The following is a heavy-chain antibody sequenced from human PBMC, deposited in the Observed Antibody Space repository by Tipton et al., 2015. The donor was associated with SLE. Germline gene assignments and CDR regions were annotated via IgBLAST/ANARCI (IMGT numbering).Heavy chain of an antibody. CDR1: GFIFSDHY. V-gene: IGHV3-53*05. D-gene: IGHD1-1*01. CDR3: AKGSTARSGTMAY. Sequence: GSLRLSCAASGFIFSDHYMSWIRQAPGKGLEWVSVIYSGGSTYYADSVKGRFTISRDTSKNTLYLQMNSLRPEDTAVYYCAKGSTARSGTMAYWGQGTLVTVSS. CDR2: IYSGGST. J-gene: IGHJ4*02.